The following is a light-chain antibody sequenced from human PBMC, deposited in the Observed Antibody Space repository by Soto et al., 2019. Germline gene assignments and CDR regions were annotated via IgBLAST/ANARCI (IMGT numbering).Light chain of an antibody. Sequence: DIVMTQSPDSLAVSLGERATINCKSSQSVLYSSNNKNYLAWYQQKPGQPPKLLIYWASTRESGVPDRFSGSGSGTDVTLTISSLQAEDVAVYYCQQYSSTPPSTFGQGTKLEIK. CDR1: QSVLYSSNNKNY. J-gene: IGKJ2*01. V-gene: IGKV4-1*01. CDR2: WAS. CDR3: QQYSSTPPST.